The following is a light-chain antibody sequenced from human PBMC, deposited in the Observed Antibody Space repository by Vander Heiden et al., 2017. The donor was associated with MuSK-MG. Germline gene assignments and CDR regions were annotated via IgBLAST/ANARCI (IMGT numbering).Light chain of an antibody. CDR3: QQDNYYSYT. V-gene: IGKV1-5*03. Sequence: DIQMTQSPSTLSASVGDRVTITCRASQGISSWLAWYQQKPGKAPKLLIYKASSLKNGVPSRFSGSGSGTEFTLTISSLQPDDFATYYCQQDNYYSYTFGQGTKLEIK. CDR1: QGISSW. J-gene: IGKJ2*01. CDR2: KAS.